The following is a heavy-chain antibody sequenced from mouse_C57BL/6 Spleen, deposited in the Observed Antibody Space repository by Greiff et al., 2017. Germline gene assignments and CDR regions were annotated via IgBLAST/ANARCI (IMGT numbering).Heavy chain of an antibody. J-gene: IGHJ2*01. CDR3: ASSDGSLDY. V-gene: IGHV1-42*01. D-gene: IGHD2-3*01. CDR1: GYSFTGYY. CDR2: INPSTGGT. Sequence: EVQLQESGPELVKPGASVKISCKASGYSFTGYYMNWVKQSPEKSLEWIGEINPSTGGTTYNQKFKAKATLTVDKSSSTAYMQLKSLTAEDSAVYYCASSDGSLDYWGQVTTLTVSS.